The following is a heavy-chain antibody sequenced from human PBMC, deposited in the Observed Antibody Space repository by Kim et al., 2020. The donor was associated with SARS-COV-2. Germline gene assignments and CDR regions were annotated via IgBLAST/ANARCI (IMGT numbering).Heavy chain of an antibody. D-gene: IGHD3-3*01. V-gene: IGHV1-69*01. J-gene: IGHJ4*02. CDR3: ARVSGDFWSGTFDY. Sequence: AQSFQGRVAITADDSTSTAYMELSSLRSEDTAVYYCARVSGDFWSGTFDYWGQGTLVTVSS.